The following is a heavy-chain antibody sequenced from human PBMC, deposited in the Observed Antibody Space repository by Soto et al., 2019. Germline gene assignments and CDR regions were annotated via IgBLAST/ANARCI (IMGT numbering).Heavy chain of an antibody. CDR1: GFTFSSYG. CDR3: AKDYRYSSTWQYSGSSLDY. D-gene: IGHD6-13*01. V-gene: IGHV3-30*18. Sequence: GGSLRLSCAASGFTFSSYGMHWVRQAPGKGLEWVAVISYDGSNKYYVDSVKGRFTISRDNAKNTLHLQMNSLRAEDTAVYYCAKDYRYSSTWQYSGSSLDYWGQGTLVTVSS. J-gene: IGHJ4*02. CDR2: ISYDGSNK.